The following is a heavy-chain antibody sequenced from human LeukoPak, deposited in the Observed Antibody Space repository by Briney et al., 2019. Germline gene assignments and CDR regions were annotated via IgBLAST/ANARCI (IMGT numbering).Heavy chain of an antibody. CDR3: AKGGSSRPTTYFDY. D-gene: IGHD1-1*01. CDR2: ISYDGSNK. J-gene: IGHJ4*02. Sequence: GGSLRLSCAASGFTFSSYGMHWVRQAPGKGLEWVAVISYDGSNKYYADSVKGRFTISRDNSKNTLYLQMNSLRAEDTAAYYCAKGGSSRPTTYFDYWGQGTLVTVSS. V-gene: IGHV3-30*18. CDR1: GFTFSSYG.